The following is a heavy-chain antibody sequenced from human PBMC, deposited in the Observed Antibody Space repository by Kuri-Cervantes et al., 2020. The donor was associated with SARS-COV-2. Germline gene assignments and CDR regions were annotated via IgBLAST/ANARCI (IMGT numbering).Heavy chain of an antibody. J-gene: IGHJ5*02. V-gene: IGHV1-2*04. CDR2: INPNTGGT. D-gene: IGHD3-10*01. CDR1: GYSFTDYS. CDR3: ARGEAARGLMVVFKWRGAGPLHL. Sequence: ASVKVSCKASGYSFTDYSIHWVRQAPGQGLEWMGRINPNTGGTMYAQKFQGWVTMTRDTSLTTAYMELTRLTSDDSAVYFCARGEAARGLMVVFKWRGAGPLHLWGQGTLVTVSS.